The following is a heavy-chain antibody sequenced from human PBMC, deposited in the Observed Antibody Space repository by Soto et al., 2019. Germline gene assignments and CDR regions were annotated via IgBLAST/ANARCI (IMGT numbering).Heavy chain of an antibody. J-gene: IGHJ6*03. V-gene: IGHV3-23*01. D-gene: IGHD4-17*01. CDR1: GFTFSSYA. CDR3: AKGKNSGYGDYARPPYYYYYYMDV. Sequence: GESLKISCAASGFTFSSYAMSWVRQAPGKGLEWVSAISGSGGSTYYADSVKGRFTISRDNSKNTLYLQMNSLRAEDTAVYYCAKGKNSGYGDYARPPYYYYYYMDVWGKGTTVTVSS. CDR2: ISGSGGST.